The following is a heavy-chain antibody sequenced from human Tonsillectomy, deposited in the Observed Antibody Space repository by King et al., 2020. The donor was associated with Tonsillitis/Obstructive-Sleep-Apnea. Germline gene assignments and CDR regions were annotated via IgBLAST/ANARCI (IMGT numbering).Heavy chain of an antibody. J-gene: IGHJ4*02. D-gene: IGHD2/OR15-2a*01. Sequence: QLQESGPGLVKPSETLSLTCTVSGGSVSSGSYYWTWIRQPPGKGLEWMGYVYYSGSNNYNPSLKSRVTISVDTSKNQFSLKMSSVTAADTAVYYCAGSLTEYYFDYWGQGTLVTVSS. CDR3: AGSLTEYYFDY. CDR2: VYYSGSN. V-gene: IGHV4-61*01. CDR1: GGSVSSGSYY.